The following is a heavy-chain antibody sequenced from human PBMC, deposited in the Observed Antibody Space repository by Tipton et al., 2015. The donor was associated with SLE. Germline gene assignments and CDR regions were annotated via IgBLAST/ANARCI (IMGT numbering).Heavy chain of an antibody. Sequence: SLRLSCAASGFTFSNYALNWVRQAPGKGLEWVSAISGSGGSTYYADSVKGRFTISRDNSKNTLYLQMNSLRAEDTAVYYCAKARYSSGWLVDYWGQGTLVTVSS. CDR1: GFTFSNYA. CDR2: ISGSGGST. V-gene: IGHV3-23*01. J-gene: IGHJ4*02. D-gene: IGHD6-19*01. CDR3: AKARYSSGWLVDY.